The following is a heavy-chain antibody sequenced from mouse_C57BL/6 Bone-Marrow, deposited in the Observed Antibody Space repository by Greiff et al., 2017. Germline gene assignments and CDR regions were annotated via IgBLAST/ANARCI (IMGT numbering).Heavy chain of an antibody. D-gene: IGHD1-1*01. CDR3: ARIRGGSLAWFAY. CDR1: GYSFTDYN. Sequence: EVKLVESGPELVKPGASVKISCKASGYSFTDYNMNWVKQSNGKSLEWIGVINPNYGTTSYNQKFKGKATLTVDQSSSTAYMQLNSLTSEDSAVYYCARIRGGSLAWFAYWGQGTLVTVSA. J-gene: IGHJ3*01. V-gene: IGHV1-39*01. CDR2: INPNYGTT.